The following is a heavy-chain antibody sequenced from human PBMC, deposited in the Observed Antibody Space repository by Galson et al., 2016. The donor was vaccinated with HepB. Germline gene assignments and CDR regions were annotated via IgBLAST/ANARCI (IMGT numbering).Heavy chain of an antibody. CDR2: IKQDGSEK. Sequence: SLRLSCAASGFTFSGNWMSWVRQAPGKGLEWVANIKQDGSEKYYVDSVKGRFTISRDNSKNTLYLQMNSLRAEDTAVYYCAREGADIAVAATAYDYWAREPWSPSPQ. J-gene: IGHJ4*02. V-gene: IGHV3-7*01. CDR3: AREGADIAVAATAYDY. CDR1: GFTFSGNW. D-gene: IGHD6-19*01.